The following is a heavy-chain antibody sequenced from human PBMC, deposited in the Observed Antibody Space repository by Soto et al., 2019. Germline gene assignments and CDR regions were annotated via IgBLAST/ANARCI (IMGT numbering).Heavy chain of an antibody. CDR2: IYYSGST. CDR3: ARFTPPYHLLDYSYYGMDV. V-gene: IGHV4-61*01. J-gene: IGHJ6*02. D-gene: IGHD2-2*01. CDR1: GGSVSSGSYY. Sequence: SETLSLTCTVSGGSVSSGSYYWSWIRQPPGKGLEWIGYIYYSGSTNYNPSLKSRVTISVDTSKNQFSLKLSSVTAADTAVYYCARFTPPYHLLDYSYYGMDVLGQGAAVTVSS.